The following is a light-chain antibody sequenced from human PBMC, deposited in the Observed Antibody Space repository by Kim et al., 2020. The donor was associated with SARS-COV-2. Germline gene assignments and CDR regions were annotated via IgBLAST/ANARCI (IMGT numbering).Light chain of an antibody. V-gene: IGLV2-18*02. CDR3: SSYTSSSTLV. CDR1: GGEIGSYDR. Sequence: GQSVAVAWPGTGGEIGSYDRVSWFRQPPGTAPKLMIYGVSNRPSGVPDRFSGSKSANTASLTISGLQAEDEADYYCSSYTSSSTLVFGGGTQLTVL. J-gene: IGLJ2*01. CDR2: GVS.